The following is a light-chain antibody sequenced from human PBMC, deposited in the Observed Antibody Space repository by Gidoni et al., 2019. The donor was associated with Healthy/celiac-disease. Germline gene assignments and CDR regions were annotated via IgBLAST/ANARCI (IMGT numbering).Light chain of an antibody. J-gene: IGKJ1*01. CDR2: GAS. CDR1: QGVSSN. CDR3: QQNNNWPRT. Sequence: EIVMSQSPATPSVSPGERATLPSRASQGVSSNFGWYQQKPGQAPRLLIYGASTRATGIPARFSSSGSGTEFTLTISSLQYEDFAVYYCQQNNNWPRTFGQGTKVEIK. V-gene: IGKV3-15*01.